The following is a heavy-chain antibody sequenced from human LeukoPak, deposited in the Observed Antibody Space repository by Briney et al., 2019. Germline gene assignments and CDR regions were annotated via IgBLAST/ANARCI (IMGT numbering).Heavy chain of an antibody. CDR3: ARGGFYNYYDSSSYPNWFDP. CDR2: IYTSGST. CDR1: GGSISSYY. Sequence: SETLSLTCTVSGGSISSYYWSWIRQPAGKGLEWIGRIYTSGSTNYNPSLKSRVTMSVDTSKNQFSLKLSSVTAADTAVYYCARGGFYNYYDSSSYPNWFDPWGQGTLVTVPS. D-gene: IGHD3-22*01. J-gene: IGHJ5*02. V-gene: IGHV4-4*07.